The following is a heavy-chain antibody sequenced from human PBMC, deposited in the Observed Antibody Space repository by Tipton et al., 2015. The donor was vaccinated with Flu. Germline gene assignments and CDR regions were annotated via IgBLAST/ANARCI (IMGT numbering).Heavy chain of an antibody. CDR3: ARHTGDSVRGVVDY. CDR1: GNSIGSRYF. CDR2: VHQTGST. J-gene: IGHJ4*02. V-gene: IGHV4-38-2*01. D-gene: IGHD3-10*02. Sequence: TLSLTCSVSGNSIGSRYFWGWIRQPPGKGLEWIGNVHQTGSTYYNPSLRSRVTIAVDRPKNQFSLKLNSVAAADTAVYYCARHTGDSVRGVVDYWGQGTLVTVSS.